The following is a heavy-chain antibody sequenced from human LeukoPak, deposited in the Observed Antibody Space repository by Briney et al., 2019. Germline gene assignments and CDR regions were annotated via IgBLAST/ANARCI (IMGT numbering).Heavy chain of an antibody. CDR1: GYTFTSYG. CDR3: ARGLQENLAWLKAFSAFDF. J-gene: IGHJ3*01. D-gene: IGHD5-24*01. CDR2: ISAYNGNT. Sequence: ASVKVSCKASGYTFTSYGISWVRQAPGQGLEWMGWISAYNGNTNYAQKLQGRVTMTTDTSTSTAYMELRSLRSDDTAVYYCARGLQENLAWLKAFSAFDFWGQGTMVTVSS. V-gene: IGHV1-18*01.